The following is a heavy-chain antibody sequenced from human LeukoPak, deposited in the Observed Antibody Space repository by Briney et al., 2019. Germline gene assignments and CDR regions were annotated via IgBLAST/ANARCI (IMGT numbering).Heavy chain of an antibody. D-gene: IGHD3-10*01. CDR3: ARGGGAYYFDY. Sequence: PGGSLRLSCAASGFTFSNYWMHWVRQAPGKGLVRVSRINNLGTSTNYADSVRGRFTISRDDAKNTLYLQMNSLRAEDTAVYYCARGGGAYYFDYWGRGTLVTVSS. CDR2: INNLGTST. J-gene: IGHJ4*02. V-gene: IGHV3-74*01. CDR1: GFTFSNYW.